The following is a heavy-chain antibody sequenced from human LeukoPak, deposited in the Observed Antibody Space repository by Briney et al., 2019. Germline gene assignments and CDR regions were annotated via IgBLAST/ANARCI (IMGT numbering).Heavy chain of an antibody. CDR2: MNPNSGNT. CDR1: GYTFTSYD. V-gene: IGHV1-8*01. Sequence: ASVKVSCKASGYTFTSYDINWVRQATGQGLEWMGWMNPNSGNTGYAQKFQGRVTMTRNTSISTAYVELSSLRSEDTAVYYCARGTKQWLVPRGYYYGMDVWGQGTTVTVSS. CDR3: ARGTKQWLVPRGYYYGMDV. J-gene: IGHJ6*02. D-gene: IGHD6-19*01.